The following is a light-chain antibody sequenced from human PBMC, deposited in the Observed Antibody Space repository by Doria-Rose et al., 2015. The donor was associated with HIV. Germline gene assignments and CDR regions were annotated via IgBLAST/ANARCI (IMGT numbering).Light chain of an antibody. Sequence: TQSPDTLSLSPGERATLSCRASQRVKSSYLAWYQQKPGQAPRLLIYDASTRATGIPDRISGSGSGTDFTLTISRLEPEDVAVYYCQQYGTSRGTFGQGTRLEIK. CDR3: QQYGTSRGT. CDR1: QRVKSSY. J-gene: IGKJ5*01. V-gene: IGKV3-20*01. CDR2: DAS.